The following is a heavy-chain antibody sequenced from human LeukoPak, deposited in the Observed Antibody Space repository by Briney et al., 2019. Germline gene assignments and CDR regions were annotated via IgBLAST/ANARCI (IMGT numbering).Heavy chain of an antibody. D-gene: IGHD2-2*02. CDR3: ARVVVPAAIEEGHYFDY. V-gene: IGHV3-21*01. J-gene: IGHJ4*02. CDR1: GFTFSSYS. CDR2: ISSSSSYI. Sequence: GGSLRLSCAASGFTFSSYSMNWVRQAPGKGLEWVSSISSSSSYIYYADSVKGRFTISRDNAKNSLYLQMNSLRAEDTAVYYCARVVVPAAIEEGHYFDYWGQGTLVTVSS.